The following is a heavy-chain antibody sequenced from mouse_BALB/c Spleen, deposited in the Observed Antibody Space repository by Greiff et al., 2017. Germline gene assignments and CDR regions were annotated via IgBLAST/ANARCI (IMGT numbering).Heavy chain of an antibody. CDR2: INPSNGGT. V-gene: IGHV1S81*02. D-gene: IGHD2-10*02. J-gene: IGHJ3*01. CDR3: TRRYGNYAWFAY. Sequence: QVHVKQSGAELVKPGASVKLSCKASGYTFTSYYMYWVKQRPGQGLEWIGEINPSNGGTNFNEKFKSKATLTVDKSSSTAYMQLSSLTSEDSAVYYCTRRYGNYAWFAYWGQGTLVTVSA. CDR1: GYTFTSYY.